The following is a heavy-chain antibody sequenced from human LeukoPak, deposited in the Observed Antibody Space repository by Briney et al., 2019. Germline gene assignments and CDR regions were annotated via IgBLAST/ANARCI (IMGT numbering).Heavy chain of an antibody. D-gene: IGHD3-22*01. CDR2: ISVHNGNT. CDR3: AREREVVIISQYYYGMDV. J-gene: IGHJ6*02. CDR1: GYTFTSYY. Sequence: GASVKVSCKASGYTFTSYYMHWVRQAPGQGLEWMGWISVHNGNTNYAQNLQGRVTMTTDTSTSTVYMELRSLTSDDTAVYYCAREREVVIISQYYYGMDVWGQGTTVTVSS. V-gene: IGHV1-18*04.